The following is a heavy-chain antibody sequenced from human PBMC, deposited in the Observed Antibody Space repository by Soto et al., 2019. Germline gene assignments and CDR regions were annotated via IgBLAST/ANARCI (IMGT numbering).Heavy chain of an antibody. J-gene: IGHJ4*02. D-gene: IGHD5-12*01. CDR2: IIPIFGTA. CDR3: ARSDIVDTIIRFAPYGPFDY. V-gene: IGHV1-69*06. Sequence: SVXVSFKCSLGTFSIYAIIFLRQAPGQGLDWMGGIIPIFGTANYAQKFQGRVTITADKYTSTAYMELSSLRSEDTAVYYCARSDIVDTIIRFAPYGPFDYWGQGTLVTVSS. CDR1: LGTFSIYA.